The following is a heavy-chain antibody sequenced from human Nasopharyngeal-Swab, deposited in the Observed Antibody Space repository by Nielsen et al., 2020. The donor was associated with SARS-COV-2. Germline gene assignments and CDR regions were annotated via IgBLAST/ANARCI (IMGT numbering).Heavy chain of an antibody. Sequence: SVKVSCKASGFTFTSSAMQWVRQARGQRLEWIGWIVVGSGNTNYAQKFQERVTITRDMSTSTAYMELSSLRSEDTAVYYCAAGATIRASYYYYYYVDVWGKGTTVTVSS. J-gene: IGHJ6*03. D-gene: IGHD5-12*01. V-gene: IGHV1-58*02. CDR3: AAGATIRASYYYYYYVDV. CDR1: GFTFTSSA. CDR2: IVVGSGNT.